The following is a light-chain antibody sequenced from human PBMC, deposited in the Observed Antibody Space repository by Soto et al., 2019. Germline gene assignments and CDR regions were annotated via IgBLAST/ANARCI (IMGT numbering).Light chain of an antibody. J-gene: IGKJ5*01. CDR1: QSVSSY. Sequence: EIVLTQSPATLSLSPGERATLSCRASQSVSSYLAWYQQKPGQAPRLLIYESSNRATGIPARFSGSGSGTDFTLTISSLEPEDFAVYYCQQRRDWPITFGQGTDWRL. CDR3: QQRRDWPIT. V-gene: IGKV3-11*01. CDR2: ESS.